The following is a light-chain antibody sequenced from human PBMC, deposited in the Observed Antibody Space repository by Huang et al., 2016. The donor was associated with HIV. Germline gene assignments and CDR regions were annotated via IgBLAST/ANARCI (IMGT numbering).Light chain of an antibody. CDR2: LAC. CDR3: MRALQGPYT. Sequence: DIVMTQSPLSLSVAPGEPASISCTSSQRLLNSNGHNYVDWYLQKPGPSPQPLSYLACKRTSGVPDRCSGGGSGKDVALRIGGVEAVDVGVEYCMRALQGPYTFGQGTKLEIK. V-gene: IGKV2-28*01. J-gene: IGKJ2*01. CDR1: QRLLNSNGHNY.